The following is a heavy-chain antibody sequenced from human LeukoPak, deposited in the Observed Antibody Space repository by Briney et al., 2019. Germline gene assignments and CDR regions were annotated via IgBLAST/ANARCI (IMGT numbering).Heavy chain of an antibody. Sequence: PGRSLRLSCAASGFTFSSYWMHWVRQAPGKGLVWVSRLNSDGSDTNYADSVKGRFTISRDNAKNTLYLQMNSLRAEDTAVYYCARGYDWNDALGYWGQGTLVTVSS. D-gene: IGHD1-20*01. CDR3: ARGYDWNDALGY. J-gene: IGHJ4*02. CDR1: GFTFSSYW. CDR2: LNSDGSDT. V-gene: IGHV3-74*01.